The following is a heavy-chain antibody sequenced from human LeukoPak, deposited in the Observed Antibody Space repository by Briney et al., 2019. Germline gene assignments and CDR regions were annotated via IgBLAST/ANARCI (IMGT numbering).Heavy chain of an antibody. D-gene: IGHD3-3*01. CDR1: GFTFSSYD. V-gene: IGHV3-13*01. Sequence: GGSLRLSCAASGFTFSSYDMHWVRQATGKGLEWVSAIGTAGDTYYPGSVKGRFTISRENAKNSLYLQMNSLRAGDTAVYYCARGGRDFWSGYYGLYYFDYWGQGTLVTVPS. CDR2: IGTAGDT. CDR3: ARGGRDFWSGYYGLYYFDY. J-gene: IGHJ4*02.